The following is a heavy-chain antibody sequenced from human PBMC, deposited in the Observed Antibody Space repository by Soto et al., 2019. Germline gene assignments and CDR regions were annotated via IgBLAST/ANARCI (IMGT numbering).Heavy chain of an antibody. Sequence: QVQLQESGPGLVKPSQTLSLTCTVSGGSISSGGYYWSWIRQHPGKGLEWIGYIYYSGSTYYNPSLKSRVTISVDTSKNQFSLKLSSVTAADTAVYYCASNGAVWFGELLGGGWFDPWGQGTLVTVSS. V-gene: IGHV4-31*03. J-gene: IGHJ5*02. CDR3: ASNGAVWFGELLGGGWFDP. CDR2: IYYSGST. D-gene: IGHD3-10*01. CDR1: GGSISSGGYY.